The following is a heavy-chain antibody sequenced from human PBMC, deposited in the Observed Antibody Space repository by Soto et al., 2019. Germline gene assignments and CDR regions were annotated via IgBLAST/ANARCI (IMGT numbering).Heavy chain of an antibody. J-gene: IGHJ3*02. CDR3: AKSDSGSYLDAFDI. V-gene: IGHV3-30*18. CDR1: GFTFSSYG. CDR2: ISYDGSNK. Sequence: GGSLRLSCAASGFTFSSYGMHWVRQAPGKGLEWVAVISYDGSNKYYADSVKGRFTISRDNSKNTLYLQMNSLRAEDTAVYYCAKSDSGSYLDAFDIWGQGTMVTVSS. D-gene: IGHD1-26*01.